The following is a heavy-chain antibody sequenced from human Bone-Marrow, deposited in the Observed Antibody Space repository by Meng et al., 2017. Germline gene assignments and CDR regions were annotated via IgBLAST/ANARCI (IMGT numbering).Heavy chain of an antibody. CDR1: GFTFSSYA. J-gene: IGHJ6*02. Sequence: GGSLRLSCAASGFTFSSYAMSWVRQAPGKGLEWVAVIWYDGSNKYYADSVKGRFTISRDNSKNTLYLQMNSLRAEDTAVYYCARDYRFEDPLKLYYYYGMDVWGQGTTVTVSS. CDR2: IWYDGSNK. D-gene: IGHD3-16*02. CDR3: ARDYRFEDPLKLYYYYGMDV. V-gene: IGHV3-33*08.